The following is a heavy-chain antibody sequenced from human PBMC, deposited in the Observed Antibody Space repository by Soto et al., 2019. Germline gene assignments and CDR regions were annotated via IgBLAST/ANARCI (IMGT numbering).Heavy chain of an antibody. Sequence: ASVKVSCKASGYTFTSYCISWVLQAPGQGLEWMGWISAYNGNTNYAQKLQGRVTMTTDTSTSTAYMELRSLRSDDTAVYYCARGWIQQQLVGDDAFDIWGQGTMVTVS. D-gene: IGHD6-13*01. J-gene: IGHJ3*02. V-gene: IGHV1-18*04. CDR1: GYTFTSYC. CDR2: ISAYNGNT. CDR3: ARGWIQQQLVGDDAFDI.